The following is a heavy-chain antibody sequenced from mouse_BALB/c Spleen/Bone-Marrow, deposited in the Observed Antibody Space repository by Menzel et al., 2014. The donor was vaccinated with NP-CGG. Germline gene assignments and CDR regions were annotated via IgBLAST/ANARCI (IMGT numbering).Heavy chain of an antibody. D-gene: IGHD1-1*01. CDR2: INPSIGYT. CDR3: AREGTYYAYFDY. V-gene: IGHV1-4*02. Sequence: VQRVESAAELARPGASVKLSCKASGYIFTSYTIQWIKPGPGQGLEWIGYINPSIGYTEYNQKFKDKTTLTADTSSSTTYMQLSSLTSEDSAVYYCAREGTYYAYFDYWGQGTTLTVSS. J-gene: IGHJ2*01. CDR1: GYIFTSYT.